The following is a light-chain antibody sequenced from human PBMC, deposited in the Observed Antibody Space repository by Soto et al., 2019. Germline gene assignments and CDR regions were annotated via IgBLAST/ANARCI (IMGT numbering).Light chain of an antibody. Sequence: EIVMTQSPATLSVSPGERATLSCRASQSVSSDLAWYQRKPGQAPRLLIYGASTRATGIPARFSGSGSGTEFTLTISSLQPEDFVVYYCQQYNTWPRTFGQGTKVEIK. V-gene: IGKV3-15*01. CDR2: GAS. J-gene: IGKJ1*01. CDR3: QQYNTWPRT. CDR1: QSVSSD.